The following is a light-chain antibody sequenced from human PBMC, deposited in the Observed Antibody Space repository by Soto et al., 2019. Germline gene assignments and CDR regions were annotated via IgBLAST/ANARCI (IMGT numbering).Light chain of an antibody. Sequence: HSVLTEPSSVSGSPGQSITISCTGTSSDVGGYDYVSWYQVHPVKSPKLMFFEVNNRPSGVSYRFSGSKSGNTASLTISGLQAEDEADYFCSSYSISTAYLFGTGTKVTVL. CDR3: SSYSISTAYL. V-gene: IGLV2-14*01. CDR2: EVN. J-gene: IGLJ1*01. CDR1: SSDVGGYDY.